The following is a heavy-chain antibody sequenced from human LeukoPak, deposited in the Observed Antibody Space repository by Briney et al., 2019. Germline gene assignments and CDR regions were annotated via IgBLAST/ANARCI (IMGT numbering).Heavy chain of an antibody. CDR3: AKGHSASSSFFDY. CDR1: KFNFA. V-gene: IGHV3-23*01. Sequence: GGSLRLSCAASKFNFAMSWVRQTADKRLEWVSAISGSGDATFYTDSVKGRLTISRDNPKNTLYLHMNNLRVEDTAVYYCAKGHSASSSFFDYWGQGTLVTVSS. CDR2: ISGSGDAT. J-gene: IGHJ4*02. D-gene: IGHD6-6*01.